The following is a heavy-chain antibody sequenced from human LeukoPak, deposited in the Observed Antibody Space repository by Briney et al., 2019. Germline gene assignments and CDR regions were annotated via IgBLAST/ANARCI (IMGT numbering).Heavy chain of an antibody. J-gene: IGHJ4*02. CDR2: ISWNSGSI. CDR1: GFTFDDYA. V-gene: IGHV3-9*01. D-gene: IGHD1-26*01. Sequence: GGSLRLSCAASGFTFDDYAMQWVRQAPGKGLEWVSGISWNSGSIGYADSVKGRFTISRDNAKNSLYLQMNSLRAEDTALYYCAKDFETAPSGALDYWGQGTLVTVSS. CDR3: AKDFETAPSGALDY.